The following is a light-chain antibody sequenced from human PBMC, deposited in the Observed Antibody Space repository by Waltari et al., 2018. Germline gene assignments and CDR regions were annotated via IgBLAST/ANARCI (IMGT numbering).Light chain of an antibody. CDR3: KCRDTYGCFWL. CDR2: GKT. CDR1: SLRRNY. Sequence: SSELTQDPAVSVALGQTVRITCHGDSLRRNYATWYQQKPGQAPVVVMDGKTKRPSGIPDRFSGSMSGNPASLTITGAQAEDEADYYCKCRDTYGCFWLFGGGTKLTVL. J-gene: IGLJ3*02. V-gene: IGLV3-19*01.